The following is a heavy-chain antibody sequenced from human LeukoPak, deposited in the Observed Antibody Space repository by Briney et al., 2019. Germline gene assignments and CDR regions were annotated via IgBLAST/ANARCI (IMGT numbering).Heavy chain of an antibody. J-gene: IGHJ4*02. CDR1: GDSVSSNSAA. V-gene: IGHV6-1*01. CDR3: ARDTNWGSQFDY. Sequence: SQTLSLTCAISGDSVSSNSAAWNWIRQSPSRGLEWLGRTYYRSKWYNDYTAPLKSRLIINPDTSKNQFSLQLNSVTPEDTAVYYCARDTNWGSQFDYWGQGTPVTISS. CDR2: TYYRSKWYN. D-gene: IGHD7-27*01.